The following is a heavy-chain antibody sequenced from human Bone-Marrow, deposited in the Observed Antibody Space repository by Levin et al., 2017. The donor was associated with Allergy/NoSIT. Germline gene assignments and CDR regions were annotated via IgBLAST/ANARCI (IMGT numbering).Heavy chain of an antibody. CDR2: ISGSGGST. J-gene: IGHJ4*02. CDR3: AKDSRAVAGTGTGY. V-gene: IGHV3-23*01. D-gene: IGHD6-19*01. CDR1: GFTFSSYA. Sequence: GESLKISCAASGFTFSSYAMSWVRQAPGKGLEWVSAISGSGGSTYYADSVKGRFTISRDNSKNTLYLQMNSLRAEDTAVYYCAKDSRAVAGTGTGYWGQGTLVTVSS.